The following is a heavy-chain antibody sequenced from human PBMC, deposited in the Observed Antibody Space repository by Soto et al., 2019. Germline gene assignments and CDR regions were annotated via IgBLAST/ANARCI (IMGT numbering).Heavy chain of an antibody. V-gene: IGHV1-18*01. CDR1: GYTFTSYG. CDR3: AREPEDIVVVVAPRDAFDI. D-gene: IGHD2-15*01. Sequence: GASVKVSCKASGYTFTSYGISWVRQAPGQGLEWMGWISAYNGNTNYAQKLQGRVTMTTDTSTSTAYMELRSLRSDDTAVYYRAREPEDIVVVVAPRDAFDIWGQGTMVTVSS. J-gene: IGHJ3*02. CDR2: ISAYNGNT.